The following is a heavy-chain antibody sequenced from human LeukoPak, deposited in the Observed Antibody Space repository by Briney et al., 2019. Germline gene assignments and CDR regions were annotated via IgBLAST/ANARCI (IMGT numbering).Heavy chain of an antibody. J-gene: IGHJ4*02. CDR1: GLTFSIYA. V-gene: IGHV3-23*01. CDR3: ARRWYLDY. CDR2: ISGSGGDT. Sequence: GGSLRLSCAASGLTFSIYAMSWVRQAPGKGLEWVSVISGSGGDTYYADSVKGRFTISRDNSKNTLYLQMNSLRAEDTAVYYCARRWYLDYWGLGTLVTVSS. D-gene: IGHD6-13*01.